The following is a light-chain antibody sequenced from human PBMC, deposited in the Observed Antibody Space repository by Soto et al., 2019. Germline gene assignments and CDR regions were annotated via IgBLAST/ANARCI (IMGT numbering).Light chain of an antibody. J-gene: IGKJ5*01. CDR1: QNITRW. Sequence: DIQMTQSSSTLSGSVGDRVTITCRPSQNITRWLAWYQQTPGKAPKLLIYDVSSLQSGVPSSFSGSGSGTEFTLTISSLQPDDFATYYCQQLNSYPLITFGHGTRLEIK. CDR2: DVS. V-gene: IGKV1-5*01. CDR3: QQLNSYPLIT.